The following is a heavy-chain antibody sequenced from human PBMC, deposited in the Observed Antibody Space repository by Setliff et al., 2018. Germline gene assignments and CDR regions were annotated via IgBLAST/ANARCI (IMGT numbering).Heavy chain of an antibody. V-gene: IGHV4-38-2*02. CDR2: IGHTGST. CDR3: ARSFSRREKFLLDY. CDR1: GYSISSGYI. J-gene: IGHJ4*02. Sequence: PSATLSLTCTVSGYSISSGYIWGWIRQPPGKGLEWVGNIGHTGSTNYNPSLKSRVTISMDTSKNQFSLKVSSVTAADTAVYYCARSFSRREKFLLDYWGQGALVTVSS.